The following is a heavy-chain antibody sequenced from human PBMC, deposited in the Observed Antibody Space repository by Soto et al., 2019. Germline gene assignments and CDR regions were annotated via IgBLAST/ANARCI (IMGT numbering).Heavy chain of an antibody. CDR2: ILSDEINK. CDR3: AIIATSGGGEAFDI. J-gene: IGHJ3*02. V-gene: IGHV3-30-3*01. CDR1: GLTIGNHA. D-gene: IGHD6-13*01. Sequence: GRFKRLSCAVFGLTIGNHAMRRVRKDTGKGLEWVAAILSDEINKYSADSVKGRFTISRDNSKNTLYLQMNSLRPEDTAVYYCAIIATSGGGEAFDIWGQGTMVTGSS.